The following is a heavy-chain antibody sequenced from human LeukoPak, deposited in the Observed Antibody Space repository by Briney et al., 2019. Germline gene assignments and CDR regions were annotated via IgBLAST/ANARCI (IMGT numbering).Heavy chain of an antibody. J-gene: IGHJ3*02. CDR1: GGSISSGGYY. D-gene: IGHD3-22*01. CDR2: IYYSGST. Sequence: SQTLSLTCTVSGGSISSGGYYWSWIRQHPGKGLEWIGYIYYSGSTYYNPSLKSRVTISVDTSKNQFSLKLSSVTAADTAVYYCATTCYYDSSGYYSAGAFDIWGRGSMVTVSP. V-gene: IGHV4-31*03. CDR3: ATTCYYDSSGYYSAGAFDI.